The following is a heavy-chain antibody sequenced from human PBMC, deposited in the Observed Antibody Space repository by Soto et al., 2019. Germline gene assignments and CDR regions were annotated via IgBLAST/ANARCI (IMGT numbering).Heavy chain of an antibody. V-gene: IGHV3-30-3*01. CDR3: ARERSGGVVVVAAYFAY. CDR2: ISYDGSNK. J-gene: IGHJ4*02. D-gene: IGHD2-15*01. CDR1: GFTFSNYA. Sequence: QVQLVESGGGVVQPGRSLRLSCAASGFTFSNYAMHWVRQAPGKGLEWVAVISYDGSNKYYADSVKGRFTLSRDTSKNTLYLQMNSLRAEDTAVYYCARERSGGVVVVAAYFAYWGQGTLVTVSS.